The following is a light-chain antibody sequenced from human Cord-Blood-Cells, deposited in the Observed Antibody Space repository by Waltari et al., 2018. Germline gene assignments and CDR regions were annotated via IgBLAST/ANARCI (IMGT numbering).Light chain of an antibody. V-gene: IGLV2-23*01. Sequence: QSALTQPASVSGSPGQSITISCTGTSSDVGSYNLVSWYQQHPGKAPKLMIYEGSKRPSGVSNHFSGSKSGNTASLTISGLQAEDEADYYYCSYAGSSTWVFGGGTKLTVL. CDR1: SSDVGSYNL. J-gene: IGLJ3*02. CDR3: CSYAGSSTWV. CDR2: EGS.